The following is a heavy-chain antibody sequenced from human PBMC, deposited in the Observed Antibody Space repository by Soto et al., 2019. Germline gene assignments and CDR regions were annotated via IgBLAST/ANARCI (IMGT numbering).Heavy chain of an antibody. CDR3: AVGFKLDYYSLDV. CDR1: GFTVSSNY. J-gene: IGHJ6*02. D-gene: IGHD3-10*01. Sequence: GGSLRLSCAASGFTVSSNYMSWVRQAPGKGLEWVSVIYSGGSTYYADSVKGRFTISRDNSKNTLYLQMNSLRDEDTAVYFCAVGFKLDYYSLDVWGQGTTVTVSS. CDR2: IYSGGST. V-gene: IGHV3-53*01.